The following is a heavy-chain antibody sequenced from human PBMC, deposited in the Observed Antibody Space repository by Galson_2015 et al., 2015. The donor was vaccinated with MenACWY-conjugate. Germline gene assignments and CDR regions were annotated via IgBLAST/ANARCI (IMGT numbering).Heavy chain of an antibody. D-gene: IGHD3-22*01. Sequence: SETLSHTCSVSGGSIYSSDHWWGWIRQPPGTGLEWIASFHHSETTHYNPSLKSRVSISVDTSKNQFSLKLSSVSAADTAVYYCARLPRGINLILEGSWGQGILVTVSS. CDR3: ARLPRGINLILEGS. V-gene: IGHV4-39*01. CDR2: FHHSETT. CDR1: GGSIYSSDHW. J-gene: IGHJ5*02.